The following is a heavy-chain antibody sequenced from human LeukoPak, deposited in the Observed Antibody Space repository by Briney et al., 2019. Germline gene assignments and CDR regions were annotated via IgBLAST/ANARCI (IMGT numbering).Heavy chain of an antibody. J-gene: IGHJ6*03. Sequence: SETLSLTCTVSGGSISSYYWSWIRQPAGKGLEWIGRIYTSGSTNYNPSLKSRVTISVDTSKNQFSLKLSSVTAADTAVYYCARSGPDSSGSYYYYYYMDVWGKGTTVTVSS. CDR3: ARSGPDSSGSYYYYYYMDV. D-gene: IGHD3-22*01. V-gene: IGHV4-4*07. CDR1: GGSISSYY. CDR2: IYTSGST.